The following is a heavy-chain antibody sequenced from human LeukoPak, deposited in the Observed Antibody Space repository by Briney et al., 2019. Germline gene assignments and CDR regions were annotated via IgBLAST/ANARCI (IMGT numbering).Heavy chain of an antibody. CDR1: GYTFTTYY. CDR2: ISPSGGST. D-gene: IGHD3-22*01. V-gene: IGHV1-46*01. Sequence: ASVKVSCKAPGYTFTTYYIHWVRQAPGQGLEWMGIISPSGGSTSYAQKFQGRVTMTRDTSTSTVYMELSSLRSGDTAVYYCTRTYYYDSSGYYYGRDAFDIWGQGTMVTVSS. J-gene: IGHJ3*02. CDR3: TRTYYYDSSGYYYGRDAFDI.